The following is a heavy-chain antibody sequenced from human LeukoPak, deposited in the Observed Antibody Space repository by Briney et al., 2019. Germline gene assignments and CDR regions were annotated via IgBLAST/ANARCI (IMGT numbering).Heavy chain of an antibody. J-gene: IGHJ4*02. CDR3: ITDPSYETNN. CDR1: GFTFSNAW. D-gene: IGHD3-16*01. Sequence: GGSLRLSCAASGFTFSNAWMSWVRQAPGKGLEWIGRIKSKTDGETTDYAAPVRGRFSISRDDSKDTLYLQMNSLETEDTAVYYCITDPSYETNNWGQGTLVTVSS. V-gene: IGHV3-15*01. CDR2: IKSKTDGETT.